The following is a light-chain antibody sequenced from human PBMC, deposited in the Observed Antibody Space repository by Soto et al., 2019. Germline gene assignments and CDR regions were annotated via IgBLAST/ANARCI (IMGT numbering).Light chain of an antibody. V-gene: IGLV2-14*01. CDR1: SSDVGGYDY. CDR3: SSYTSSSTVL. J-gene: IGLJ2*01. CDR2: EVS. Sequence: QSALTQPASVSGSPGQSITISCTGTSSDVGGYDYVSWYQQHPGKAPKLMIYEVSNRPSGVSNHFSGSKSGNTAFLTISGLQAEDEADYYCSSYTSSSTVLFGGGTKVTVL.